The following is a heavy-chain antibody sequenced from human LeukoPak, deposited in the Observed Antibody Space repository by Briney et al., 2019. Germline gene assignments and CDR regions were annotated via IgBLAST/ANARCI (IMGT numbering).Heavy chain of an antibody. V-gene: IGHV4-34*01. CDR3: AREKYYYGSGSYYSLYYYYYYMDV. CDR1: GGSFSGYY. CDR2: INHSGST. Sequence: SETLSLTCAAYGGSFSGYYWSWIRQPPGKGLEWIGEINHSGSTNYNPSLKSRVTISVDTSKNQFSLKLSSVTAADTAVYYCAREKYYYGSGSYYSLYYYYYYMDVWGKGTTVTVSS. J-gene: IGHJ6*03. D-gene: IGHD3-10*01.